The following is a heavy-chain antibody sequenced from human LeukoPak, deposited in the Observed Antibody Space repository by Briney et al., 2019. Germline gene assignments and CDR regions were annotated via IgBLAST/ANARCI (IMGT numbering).Heavy chain of an antibody. J-gene: IGHJ1*01. CDR2: IYSGGST. CDR1: GFTVSSNH. D-gene: IGHD3-22*01. CDR3: AKGDSSGYYYHGHFQH. Sequence: PGGSLRLSCAASGFTVSSNHMSWVRQAPGKGLEWVSVIYSGGSTYYADSVKGRFTISRDNSKNTLYLQMNSLRAEDTAVYYCAKGDSSGYYYHGHFQHWGQGTLVTVSS. V-gene: IGHV3-53*01.